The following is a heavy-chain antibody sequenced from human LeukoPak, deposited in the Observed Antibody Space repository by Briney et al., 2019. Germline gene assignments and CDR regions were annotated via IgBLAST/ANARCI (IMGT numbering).Heavy chain of an antibody. CDR2: ISSSSSYI. CDR3: ARDAPDYDILSGYYIPPIDY. J-gene: IGHJ4*02. V-gene: IGHV3-21*01. Sequence: GGSLRLSCAASGFTFSTYSMSWVRQAPGKGLEWXSSISSSSSYIYYADSVKGRFTISRDNAKNSLFLQMNSLRAEDTAVYYCARDAPDYDILSGYYIPPIDYWGQGTLVTVSS. CDR1: GFTFSTYS. D-gene: IGHD3-9*01.